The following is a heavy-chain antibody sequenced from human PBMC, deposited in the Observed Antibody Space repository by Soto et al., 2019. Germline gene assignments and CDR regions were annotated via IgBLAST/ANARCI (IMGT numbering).Heavy chain of an antibody. CDR1: GYTFTSYG. D-gene: IGHD6-19*01. J-gene: IGHJ6*02. Sequence: ASVKVSCKASGYTFTSYGISWVRQAPGQGLEWMGWISAYNGNTNYAQKLQGRATMTTDTSTSTAYMELRSLRSDDTAVYYCARDGLIAVASYYYYGMDVWGQGTTVTVSS. CDR2: ISAYNGNT. CDR3: ARDGLIAVASYYYYGMDV. V-gene: IGHV1-18*01.